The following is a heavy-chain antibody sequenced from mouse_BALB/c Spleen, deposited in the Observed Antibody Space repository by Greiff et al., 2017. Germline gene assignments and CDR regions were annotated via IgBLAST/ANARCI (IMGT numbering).Heavy chain of an antibody. CDR2: ISYSGST. CDR3: ARSAYYFDY. Sequence: VQLKESGPGLVKPSQSLSLTCTVTGYSITSDYAWNWIRQFPGNKLEWMGYISYSGSTSYNPSLKSRISITRDTSKNQFFLQLNSVTTEDTATYYCARSAYYFDYWGQGTTLTVSS. J-gene: IGHJ2*01. CDR1: GYSITSDYA. V-gene: IGHV3-2*02.